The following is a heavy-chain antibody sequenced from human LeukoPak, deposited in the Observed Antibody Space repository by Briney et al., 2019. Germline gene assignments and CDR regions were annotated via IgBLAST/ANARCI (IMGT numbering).Heavy chain of an antibody. Sequence: ASVKVSCKASGNTFTGYYTHWVRQAPGQGLEWMGWINPNSGGTNYAQKFQGRVTMTRDTSISSAYMELSRLRSDDTAVYYCARRPQYCRGGACYDWGQGTLVTVSS. V-gene: IGHV1-2*02. CDR3: ARRPQYCRGGACYD. D-gene: IGHD2-15*01. CDR1: GNTFTGYY. J-gene: IGHJ4*02. CDR2: INPNSGGT.